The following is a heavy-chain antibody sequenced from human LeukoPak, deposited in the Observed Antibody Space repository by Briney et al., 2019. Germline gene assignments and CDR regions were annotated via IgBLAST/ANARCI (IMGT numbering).Heavy chain of an antibody. V-gene: IGHV3-30*18. CDR2: ISYDGSNK. CDR3: AKDSAQECLDY. J-gene: IGHJ4*02. CDR1: GFTFSSYA. Sequence: GGSLRLSCAASGFTFSSYAMSWVRQAPGKGLEWVAVISYDGSNKYYADSVKGRFTISRDNSKDTLYLQMNSLRAEDTAVYYCAKDSAQECLDYWGQGTLVTVSS. D-gene: IGHD5/OR15-5a*01.